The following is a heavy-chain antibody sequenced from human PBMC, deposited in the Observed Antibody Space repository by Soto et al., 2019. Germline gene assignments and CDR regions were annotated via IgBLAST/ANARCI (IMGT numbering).Heavy chain of an antibody. Sequence: QVQLVQSGAEVKEPGASVKVSCKASGYTFTSYDFNWVRQATGQGPEWMGWMSSSSGHTGYAQKFQGRVTTTRNTSISTAYMELSSLRSEDTAVYYCTRGPPKWGFDYWGQGVLVTVSS. CDR3: TRGPPKWGFDY. V-gene: IGHV1-8*01. CDR2: MSSSSGHT. CDR1: GYTFTSYD. J-gene: IGHJ4*02. D-gene: IGHD7-27*01.